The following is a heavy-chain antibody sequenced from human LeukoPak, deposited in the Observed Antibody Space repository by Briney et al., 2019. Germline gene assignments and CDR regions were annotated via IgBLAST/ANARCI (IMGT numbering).Heavy chain of an antibody. J-gene: IGHJ4*02. CDR1: GFTFSSYG. D-gene: IGHD2-2*01. Sequence: GGSLRLSCAASGFTFSSYGMHWVRQAPGKGLEWVAVIWYDGSNKYYADSVKGRFTISRDNSKNTLYLQMNSLKTEDTAVYYCTTDHCSDTSTDCSLTFYFDYWGQGILVTVSS. CDR3: TTDHCSDTSTDCSLTFYFDY. CDR2: IWYDGSNK. V-gene: IGHV3-33*08.